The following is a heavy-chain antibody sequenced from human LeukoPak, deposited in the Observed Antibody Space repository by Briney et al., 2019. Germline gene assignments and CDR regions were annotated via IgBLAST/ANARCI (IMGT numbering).Heavy chain of an antibody. CDR1: GGSISSYY. J-gene: IGHJ5*02. D-gene: IGHD3-10*01. CDR3: ARGGYYGSGNDFRFDP. Sequence: PSETLSLTCTVSGGSISSYYWSWIRQPPGKGLEWIGYIYCSGSTNYKPSLKSRVTISVDTSKNQFSLKLSSVTAADTAAYYCARGGYYGSGNDFRFDPWGQGTLVTVSS. CDR2: IYCSGST. V-gene: IGHV4-59*01.